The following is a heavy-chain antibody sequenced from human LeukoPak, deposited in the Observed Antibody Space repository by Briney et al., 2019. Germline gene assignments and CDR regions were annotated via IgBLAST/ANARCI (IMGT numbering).Heavy chain of an antibody. Sequence: GGSLRLSCAASGFTFDDYAMHWVRQAPGKGREWVSLISWDGGSTYYADSVKGRFTISRDNSTNSLYLQMNSLRAEDTALYYCATDGRGNQLLYWRGGYYYYMDVWRKATTVTVPS. CDR3: ATDGRGNQLLYWRGGYYYYMDV. V-gene: IGHV3-43D*03. J-gene: IGHJ6*03. D-gene: IGHD2-2*02. CDR1: GFTFDDYA. CDR2: ISWDGGST.